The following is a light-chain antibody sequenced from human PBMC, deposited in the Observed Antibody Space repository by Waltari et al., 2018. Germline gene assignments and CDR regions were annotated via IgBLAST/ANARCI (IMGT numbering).Light chain of an antibody. Sequence: QSALTQPASVSGSPGQSITISCLGTSSTVGTNDFFSWYQQRPGNAPKLLIYEAFKRPSGVSNRFSGSKSGNTASLTISGLQPEDGADYYCCSSAGSSLFLLFGGGTRLTVL. CDR2: EAF. CDR3: CSSAGSSLFLL. CDR1: SSTVGTNDF. V-gene: IGLV2-23*01. J-gene: IGLJ3*02.